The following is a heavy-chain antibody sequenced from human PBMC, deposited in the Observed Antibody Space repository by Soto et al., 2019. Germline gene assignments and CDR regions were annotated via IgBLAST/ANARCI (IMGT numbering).Heavy chain of an antibody. V-gene: IGHV1-18*01. CDR2: ISAYNGNT. Sequence: ASVKVSCKASGYTFTSYGISWVRQAPGQGLEWMGWISAYNGNTNYAQKHQGRVTMTTDTSTNTAYMELRSLRSEDTAVYYCATAVGLMGSKTAFDIWGQGTKVTVSS. CDR3: ATAVGLMGSKTAFDI. D-gene: IGHD2-8*01. J-gene: IGHJ3*02. CDR1: GYTFTSYG.